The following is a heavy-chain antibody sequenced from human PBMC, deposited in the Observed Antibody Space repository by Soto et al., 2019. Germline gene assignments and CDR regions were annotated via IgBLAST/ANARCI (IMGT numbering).Heavy chain of an antibody. CDR2: INSDGSST. CDR1: GFTFSSYW. V-gene: IGHV3-74*01. J-gene: IGHJ4*02. CDR3: ARVFSGYSGYGLHLGY. D-gene: IGHD5-12*01. Sequence: EVQLVESGGGLVQPGGSLRLSCAASGFTFSSYWMHWVRQAPGKGLVWVSRINSDGSSTSYADSVKGRFAISRDNAKNTLYLQMNSLRAEDTAVYYCARVFSGYSGYGLHLGYWGQGTLVTVSS.